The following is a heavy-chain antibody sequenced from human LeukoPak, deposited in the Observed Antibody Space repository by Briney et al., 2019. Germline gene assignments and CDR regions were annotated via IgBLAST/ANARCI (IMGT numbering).Heavy chain of an antibody. CDR3: ARARGYFDWLLSFYFDY. V-gene: IGHV5-51*01. J-gene: IGHJ4*02. CDR2: IYPGDSDT. Sequence: GEFLKISCKGSGYSFTSYWIGWVRQMPGKGLEWMGIIYPGDSDTRYSPSFQGQVTISADKSISTAYLQWSSLKASDTAMYYCARARGYFDWLLSFYFDYWGQGTLVTVSS. D-gene: IGHD3-9*01. CDR1: GYSFTSYW.